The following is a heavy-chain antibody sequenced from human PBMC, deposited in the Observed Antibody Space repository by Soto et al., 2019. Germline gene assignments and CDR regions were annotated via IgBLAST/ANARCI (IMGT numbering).Heavy chain of an antibody. D-gene: IGHD3-10*01. CDR2: IWNDGSNK. Sequence: QVQLVEAGGGVVQPGRSLRISCAASGFNFSSYGMHWVRQAPGKGLEWVTVIWNDGSNKYYADSVKGRFTVSRDNSKNTLYLQMESLRAEDTDLYYCARVRDHYGSGSRSFFDYWGQGTRGSVSS. V-gene: IGHV3-33*08. CDR3: ARVRDHYGSGSRSFFDY. J-gene: IGHJ4*02. CDR1: GFNFSSYG.